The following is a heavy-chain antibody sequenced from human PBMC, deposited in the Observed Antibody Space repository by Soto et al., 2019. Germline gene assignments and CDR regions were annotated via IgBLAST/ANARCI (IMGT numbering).Heavy chain of an antibody. D-gene: IGHD2-2*01. CDR1: GFSFGSYS. V-gene: IGHV3-48*02. CDR2: ISGRGTTT. J-gene: IGHJ6*02. Sequence: PGGSLRLSCEASGFSFGSYSMNWVRQAPGKGLEWVSFISGRGTTTYYADSVRGRFTVSRDNAKNSLSLEVNSLRDEDTAVYYCARLGYCSSATCKYYFYYYGMDVWGQGT. CDR3: ARLGYCSSATCKYYFYYYGMDV.